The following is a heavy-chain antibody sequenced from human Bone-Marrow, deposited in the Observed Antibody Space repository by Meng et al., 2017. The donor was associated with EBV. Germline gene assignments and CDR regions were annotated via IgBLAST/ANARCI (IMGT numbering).Heavy chain of an antibody. CDR3: ARVVARSYFDY. V-gene: IGHV4-30-2*01. J-gene: IGHJ4*02. CDR2: IYHSGST. CDR1: GGSISSGGYS. Sequence: HLQPQESGRGLVTPSQTLPLTCAFSGGSISSGGYSWSWIRQPPGKGLEWIGYIYHSGSTYYNPSLKSRVTISVDRSKNQFSLKLSSVTAADTAVYYCARVVARSYFDYWGQGTLVTVSS.